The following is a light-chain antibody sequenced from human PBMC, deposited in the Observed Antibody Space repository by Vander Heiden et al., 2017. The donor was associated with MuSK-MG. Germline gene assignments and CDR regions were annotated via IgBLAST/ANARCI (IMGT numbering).Light chain of an antibody. J-gene: IGKJ2*01. V-gene: IGKV1-12*01. CDR1: QDIRNW. CDR3: QQSYCFPPYT. Sequence: DIQMTQSPSPVSASAGDRVTIPCRARQDIRNWLAWYQQKPWEAPKLLIYAASSLQSGVPSRLSGSGYGTDFTLTISSRQPEDFAAYYCQQSYCFPPYTFGHGTRLEIK. CDR2: AAS.